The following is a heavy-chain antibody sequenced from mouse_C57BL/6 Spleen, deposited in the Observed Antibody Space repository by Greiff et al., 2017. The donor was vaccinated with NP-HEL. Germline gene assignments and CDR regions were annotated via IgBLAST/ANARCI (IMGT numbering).Heavy chain of an antibody. CDR3: ARDREATVVAPD. J-gene: IGHJ3*01. D-gene: IGHD1-1*01. V-gene: IGHV3-6*01. CDR2: ISYDGSN. CDR1: GYSITSGYY. Sequence: DVQLQESGPGLVKPSQSLSLTCSVTGYSITSGYYWNWIRQFPGNKREWMGYISYDGSNNYNPSLKNRISITRDTSKNQFFLKLNSVTTEDTATYYCARDREATVVAPDWGQGTLVTVSA.